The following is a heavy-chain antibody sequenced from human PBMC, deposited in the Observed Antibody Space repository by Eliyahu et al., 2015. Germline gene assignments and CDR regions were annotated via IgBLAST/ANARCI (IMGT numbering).Heavy chain of an antibody. CDR3: YLAAADMDV. CDR1: GFTFSSYS. V-gene: IGHV3-48*04. Sequence: EVQLVESGGGLVQPGGSXXLXCAXSGFTFSSYSLSWVRQAPGKGLEWLSNIXISDXTISYADSVKGRFTISXDNAKKSLYLQMNSLRAEDTAVYFCYLAAADMDVWGQGTTVTVSS. J-gene: IGHJ6*02. D-gene: IGHD6-13*01. CDR2: IXISDXTI.